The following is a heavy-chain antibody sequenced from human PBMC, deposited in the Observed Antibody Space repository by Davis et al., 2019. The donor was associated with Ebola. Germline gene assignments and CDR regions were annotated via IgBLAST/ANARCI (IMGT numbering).Heavy chain of an antibody. J-gene: IGHJ4*02. CDR2: ISGSGGST. Sequence: GGSLRLSCAASGFTFSSYAMHWVRQAPGKGLEWVSAISGSGGSTYYADSVKGRFTISRDNSKNTLYLQMNSLRAEDTAVYYCARDPTGSSWYSYFDYWGQGTLVTVSS. CDR3: ARDPTGSSWYSYFDY. V-gene: IGHV3-23*01. D-gene: IGHD6-13*01. CDR1: GFTFSSYA.